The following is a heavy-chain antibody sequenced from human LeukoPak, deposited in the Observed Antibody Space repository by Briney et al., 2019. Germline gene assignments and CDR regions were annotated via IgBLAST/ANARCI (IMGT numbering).Heavy chain of an antibody. J-gene: IGHJ5*02. V-gene: IGHV4-39*07. CDR1: GGSISSSSYY. CDR3: ARDYYGSGSYYAPFDP. D-gene: IGHD3-10*01. Sequence: SETLSLTCTVSGGSISSSSYYWGWIRQPPGKGLEWIGSIYYSGSTYYNPSLKSRVTISVDTSKNQFFLKLSSVTAADTAVYYCARDYYGSGSYYAPFDPWGQGTLVTVSS. CDR2: IYYSGST.